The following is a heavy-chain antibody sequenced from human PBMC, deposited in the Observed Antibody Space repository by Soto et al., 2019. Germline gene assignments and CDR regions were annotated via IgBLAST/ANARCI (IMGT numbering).Heavy chain of an antibody. CDR1: GFTFRRYW. J-gene: IGHJ4*02. CDR2: IDSDGSTT. Sequence: EVQVVESGGGLVQPGGSLRLSCAASGFTFRRYWMHWVRQAPGKGLVWVSRIDSDGSTTQYEDSVRGRFTISRDNAKNTLFRQMNSLRAEDTAVYYCAGVGDSGYYLGPFDYWGQGTLVTVSS. V-gene: IGHV3-74*03. CDR3: AGVGDSGYYLGPFDY. D-gene: IGHD3-22*01.